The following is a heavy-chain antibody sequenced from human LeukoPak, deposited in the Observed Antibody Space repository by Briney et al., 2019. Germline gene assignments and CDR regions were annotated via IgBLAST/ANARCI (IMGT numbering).Heavy chain of an antibody. Sequence: GGSLRLSCAASGFTFSSYGMHWVRQAPGKGLEWVAVISYDGSNKYYADSVKGRFTISRDNSKNTLYLQMNSLRAEGTAVYYCAKDISATTDHFDYWGQGTLVTVSS. CDR1: GFTFSSYG. J-gene: IGHJ4*02. CDR2: ISYDGSNK. D-gene: IGHD4-17*01. CDR3: AKDISATTDHFDY. V-gene: IGHV3-30*18.